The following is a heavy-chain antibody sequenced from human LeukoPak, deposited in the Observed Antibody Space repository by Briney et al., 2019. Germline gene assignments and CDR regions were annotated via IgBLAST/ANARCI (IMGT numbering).Heavy chain of an antibody. CDR1: GGSISSYY. V-gene: IGHV4-59*08. CDR3: AKMYYYDSSGYYSGTRAFDI. D-gene: IGHD3-22*01. Sequence: SETLSLTCTVSGGSISSYYWSWIRQPPGKGLEWIGYIYYSGSTNYNPSLKSRVTISVDTSKNQFSLRLSSVTAADTAVYYCAKMYYYDSSGYYSGTRAFDIWGQGTMATVSS. J-gene: IGHJ3*02. CDR2: IYYSGST.